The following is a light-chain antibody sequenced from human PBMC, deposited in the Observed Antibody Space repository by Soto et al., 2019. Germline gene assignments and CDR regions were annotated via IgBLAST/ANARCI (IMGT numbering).Light chain of an antibody. Sequence: QSVLTQPPSVSAAPGQTVTISCSGSSSNIGNNYVSWYQQLPGTAPKLLIYDNNKRPSGIPDRFSCSKSGTSATLGITGLQTGDEADYYCGTWDSSLSAVFGGGTKLTVL. V-gene: IGLV1-51*01. J-gene: IGLJ2*01. CDR3: GTWDSSLSAV. CDR2: DNN. CDR1: SSNIGNNY.